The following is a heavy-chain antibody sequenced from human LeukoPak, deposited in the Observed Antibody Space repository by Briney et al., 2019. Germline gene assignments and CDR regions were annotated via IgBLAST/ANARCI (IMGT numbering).Heavy chain of an antibody. CDR2: IYTSGGT. J-gene: IGHJ5*02. D-gene: IGHD6-13*01. V-gene: IGHV4-4*07. CDR3: AKGDPFRAGWFDP. Sequence: PSETLSLTCTVSGGSFSIYYWSWIRQPAGKGLQWIGRIYTSGGTNYNPSLKSRVTMSVDTSKNQFSLKLSSVTAADTAVYYCAKGDPFRAGWFDPWGQGILVTVSS. CDR1: GGSFSIYY.